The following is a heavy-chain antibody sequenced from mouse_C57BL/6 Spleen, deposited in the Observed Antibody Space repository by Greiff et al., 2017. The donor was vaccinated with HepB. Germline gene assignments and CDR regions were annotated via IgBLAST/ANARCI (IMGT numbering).Heavy chain of an antibody. V-gene: IGHV5-12*01. CDR1: GFTFSDYY. CDR3: ARLGYGSRRYYFDY. D-gene: IGHD1-1*01. J-gene: IGHJ2*01. Sequence: EVMLVESGGGLVQPGGSLKLSCAASGFTFSDYYMYWVRQTPEKRLEWVAYISNGGGSTYYPDTVKGRFTITRDNVKNTLYLQMSRLKSEDTAMYYCARLGYGSRRYYFDYWGQGTTLTVSS. CDR2: ISNGGGST.